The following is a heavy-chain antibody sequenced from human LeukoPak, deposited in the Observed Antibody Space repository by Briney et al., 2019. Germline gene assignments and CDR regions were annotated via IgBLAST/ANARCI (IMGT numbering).Heavy chain of an antibody. CDR1: GFTFSNYW. CDR3: ARAVRGGADTY. Sequence: GGSLRLSCAASGFTFSNYWMIWVRQAPGKGLEWVGNIKQDGSEKRYADSVRGRFTISRDNAKNSLFLQMNSLRAEDTAVYYCARAVRGGADTYWGQGTLVAVSS. J-gene: IGHJ4*02. V-gene: IGHV3-7*04. CDR2: IKQDGSEK. D-gene: IGHD3-10*02.